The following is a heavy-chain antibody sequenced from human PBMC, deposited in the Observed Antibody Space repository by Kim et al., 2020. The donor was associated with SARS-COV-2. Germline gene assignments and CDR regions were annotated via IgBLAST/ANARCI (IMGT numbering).Heavy chain of an antibody. CDR3: ARDSGILATTYYYYYGLDV. Sequence: SRVTISVDTSKNQFSLRLSSVTAADTAVYYCARDSGILATTYYYYYGLDVWGQGTTVTVSS. J-gene: IGHJ6*02. V-gene: IGHV4-31*02. D-gene: IGHD5-12*01.